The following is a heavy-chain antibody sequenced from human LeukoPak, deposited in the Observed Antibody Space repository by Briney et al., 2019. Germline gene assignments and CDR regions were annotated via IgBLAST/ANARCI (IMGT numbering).Heavy chain of an antibody. CDR2: IRFDGSNR. J-gene: IGHJ4*02. CDR1: GLTFSTFG. V-gene: IGHV3-30*02. Sequence: GGSLRLSCAASGLTFSTFGMHWVRQAPGKGLEWVAFIRFDGSNRYYAESLKGRFTISRDNSKNTLYLQMNSLRAEDTAMYFCAKGGYYFDYWGQGALVIVSS. CDR3: AKGGYYFDY.